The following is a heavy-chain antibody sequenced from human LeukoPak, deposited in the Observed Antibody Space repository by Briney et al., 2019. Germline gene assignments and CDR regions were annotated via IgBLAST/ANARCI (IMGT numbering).Heavy chain of an antibody. CDR2: ITWNSDSR. CDR1: GFNFGAYA. Sequence: GRSLRLSCAASGFNFGAYAMHWVRQPPGKGPEWVSRITWNSDSRVYADSVQGRFAISRDNAKNSLYLQMNSLRAEDTAVYYCAKWELYSGFYYIDYWGQGTLATVSS. D-gene: IGHD1-26*01. J-gene: IGHJ4*02. CDR3: AKWELYSGFYYIDY. V-gene: IGHV3-9*01.